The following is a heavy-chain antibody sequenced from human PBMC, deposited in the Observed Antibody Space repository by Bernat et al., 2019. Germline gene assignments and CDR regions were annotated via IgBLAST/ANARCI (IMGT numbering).Heavy chain of an antibody. V-gene: IGHV3-53*02. CDR3: ARNRPHYYDSSGYNWYFDL. J-gene: IGHJ2*01. CDR1: GFTVSSNY. D-gene: IGHD3-22*01. CDR2: IYSGGST. Sequence: EVQLVETGGGLIQPGGSLRLSCAASGFTVSSNYMSWVRQAPGKGLEWVSVIYSGGSTYYADSVKGRFTISRDNSKNTLYLQMNSLRAEETAVYYCARNRPHYYDSSGYNWYFDLWGRGTLVTVSS.